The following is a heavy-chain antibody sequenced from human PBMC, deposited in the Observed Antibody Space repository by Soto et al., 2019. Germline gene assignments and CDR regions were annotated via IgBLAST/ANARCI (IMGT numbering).Heavy chain of an antibody. D-gene: IGHD6-13*01. CDR1: GGSFSGYY. CDR2: INHSGST. CDR3: AREGQPRRRFGMGV. Sequence: PSETLSLTCAVYGGSFSGYYWSWIRQPPGKGLEWIGEINHSGSTNYNPSLKSRVTISVDTSKNQFSLKLSSVTAADTAVYYCAREGQPRRRFGMGVWGQGTTVTVSS. V-gene: IGHV4-34*01. J-gene: IGHJ6*02.